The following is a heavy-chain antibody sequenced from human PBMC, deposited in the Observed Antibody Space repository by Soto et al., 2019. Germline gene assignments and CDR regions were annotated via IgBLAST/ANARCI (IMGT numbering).Heavy chain of an antibody. CDR1: GYTFTNYH. CDR2: MNPNSGDT. Sequence: QVQLVQSGAEVKKPGASVKVSCKASGYTFTNYHIHWVRQATGQGLEWMGWMNPNSGDTGYAQKFQGKVTMTRDTSITAGYMGLGGLRSEDTAVYYCARGGGGRWYSGDYWGQGTLVTVSS. CDR3: ARGGGGRWYSGDY. V-gene: IGHV1-8*01. J-gene: IGHJ4*02. D-gene: IGHD6-13*01.